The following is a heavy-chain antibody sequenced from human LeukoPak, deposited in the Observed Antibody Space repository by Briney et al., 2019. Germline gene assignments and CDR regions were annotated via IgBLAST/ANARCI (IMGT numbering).Heavy chain of an antibody. CDR2: IKSKTDGGTT. V-gene: IGHV3-15*01. D-gene: IGHD3-3*01. J-gene: IGHJ4*02. Sequence: GGSLRFCCGAAGFTVSNAWRRSGRQAPGKGLEWVGHIKSKTDGGTTDYAAPVKGRFTISRDDSKNTLYLQMNSLKTEDTAVYECNSYFVFGSGCREYWGQGTLVTVSS. CDR1: GFTVSNAW. CDR3: NSYFVFGSGCREY.